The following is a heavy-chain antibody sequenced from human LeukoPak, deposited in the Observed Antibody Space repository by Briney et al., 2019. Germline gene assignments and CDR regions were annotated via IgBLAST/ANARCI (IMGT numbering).Heavy chain of an antibody. D-gene: IGHD5-12*01. CDR2: IYPGDSDT. Sequence: GESLKISCEGSGYNFPTFWIGWVRQMPGEGLVWMGIIYPGDSDTRYNPSFQGQVTISADKSINTAYLRWSSLKASDTAVYYCARLSLGGFSGNDAFDIWGPGTMVIVSS. V-gene: IGHV5-51*01. CDR1: GYNFPTFW. J-gene: IGHJ3*02. CDR3: ARLSLGGFSGNDAFDI.